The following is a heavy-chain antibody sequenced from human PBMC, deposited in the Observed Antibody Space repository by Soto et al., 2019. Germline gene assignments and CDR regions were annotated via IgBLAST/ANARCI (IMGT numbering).Heavy chain of an antibody. CDR2: ISRDGNNK. V-gene: IGHV3-30*18. D-gene: IGHD4-4*01. CDR3: AKDAYTPIRTTAHDSGGLDH. J-gene: IGHJ4*02. Sequence: QVQLVESGGGMVQPGRSLRLSCATSGFTFRFYDMHWVRQAPGKGLEWVAIISRDGNNKDYGDSVKGRFTISRDNSKNTLYLQMNSLRGEDTAVYYCAKDAYTPIRTTAHDSGGLDHWGRGTLVTVSS. CDR1: GFTFRFYD.